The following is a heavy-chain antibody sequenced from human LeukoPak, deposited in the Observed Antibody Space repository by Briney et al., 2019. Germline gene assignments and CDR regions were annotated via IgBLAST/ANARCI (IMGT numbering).Heavy chain of an antibody. J-gene: IGHJ4*02. CDR2: IYYSGST. D-gene: IGHD6-13*01. V-gene: IGHV4-39*07. CDR3: ARSNIAADPHFDY. CDR1: GGSISSSSYY. Sequence: SETLSLTCTVSGGSISSSSYYWGWIRQPPGKGLEWIGSIYYSGSTNYNPSLKSRVTISVDTSKNQFSLKLSSVTAADTAVYYCARSNIAADPHFDYWGQGTLVTVSS.